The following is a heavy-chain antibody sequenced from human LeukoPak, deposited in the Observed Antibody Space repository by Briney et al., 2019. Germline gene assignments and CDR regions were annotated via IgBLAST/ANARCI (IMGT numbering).Heavy chain of an antibody. J-gene: IGHJ3*02. V-gene: IGHV1-2*02. CDR2: INPNSGGT. CDR1: GYTFTGYY. Sequence: ASVKVSCKASGYTFTGYYMHWVRQAPGQGLEWMGWINPNSGGTNYAQKFQGRVTMTRDTSISTAYMELSRLRSDDTAVYYCARDHPARYYYDSSADAFDIWGQGTMVTVSS. CDR3: ARDHPARYYYDSSADAFDI. D-gene: IGHD3-22*01.